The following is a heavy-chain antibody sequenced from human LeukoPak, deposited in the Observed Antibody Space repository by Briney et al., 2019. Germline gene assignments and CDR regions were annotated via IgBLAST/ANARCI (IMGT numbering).Heavy chain of an antibody. CDR1: GGTFSSYA. Sequence: SVKVSCKASGGTFSSYAISWVRQAPGQGLEWMGGIIPIFGTANYAQRFQGRVTITADKSTSTAYMELSSLRSEDTAVYYCARQAEYDILTGYSYFDYWGQGTLVTVSS. CDR2: IIPIFGTA. CDR3: ARQAEYDILTGYSYFDY. V-gene: IGHV1-69*06. J-gene: IGHJ4*02. D-gene: IGHD3-9*01.